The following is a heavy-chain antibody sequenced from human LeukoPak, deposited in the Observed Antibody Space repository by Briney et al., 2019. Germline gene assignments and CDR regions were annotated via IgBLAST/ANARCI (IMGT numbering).Heavy chain of an antibody. CDR3: ATYPRITIFGVVTIFDY. J-gene: IGHJ4*02. V-gene: IGHV1-24*01. Sequence: GASVKVSCKVSGYTLTELSMHWVRQAPGKGLEWMGGFDPEDGETIYAQKFQGRVTMTEDTSTDTAYMELSSLRSEDTAVYYCATYPRITIFGVVTIFDYWGQGTLVTVSS. CDR2: FDPEDGET. D-gene: IGHD3-3*01. CDR1: GYTLTELS.